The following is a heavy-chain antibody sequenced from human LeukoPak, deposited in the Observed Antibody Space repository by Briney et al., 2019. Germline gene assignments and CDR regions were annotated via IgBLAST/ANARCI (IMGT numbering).Heavy chain of an antibody. J-gene: IGHJ4*02. CDR3: AREAMAATFSDY. D-gene: IGHD5-24*01. CDR1: GFTLEAFA. V-gene: IGHV3-30-3*01. Sequence: PGGSLRLSCEVSGFTLEAFAIHWVRQAPGKGLEWLAVSSFDGGKEYHADSVKGRFTVSRDNVKNTVYLQMDSLSTEDTGRYFCAREAMAATFSDYWGQGTVVSVSS. CDR2: SSFDGGKE.